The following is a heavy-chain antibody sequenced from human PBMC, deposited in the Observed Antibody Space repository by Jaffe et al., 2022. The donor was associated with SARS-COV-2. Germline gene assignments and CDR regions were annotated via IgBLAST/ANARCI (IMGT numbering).Heavy chain of an antibody. CDR3: ARLGIHPRRDGYMNYHNFYYMDV. Sequence: QVQLQESGPRLVKPSETLSLTCSVSGGSIRSHYWTWIRQPPGKGLEWIGYVSDSGSTNYSPSLKSRVTISVDMPRNQFDLRLTSVTAEDTAMYYCARLGIHPRRDGYMNYHNFYYMDVWGRGTTVTVSS. V-gene: IGHV4-59*11. D-gene: IGHD5-12*01. J-gene: IGHJ6*03. CDR2: VSDSGST. CDR1: GGSIRSHY.